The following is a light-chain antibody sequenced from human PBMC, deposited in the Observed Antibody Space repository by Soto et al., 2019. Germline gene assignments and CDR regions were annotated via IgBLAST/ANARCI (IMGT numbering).Light chain of an antibody. V-gene: IGKV3-20*01. CDR2: DAS. CDR3: QHYGNSPPNA. Sequence: EIVLTQSPGTLSLSPGERATLSCRASQTVSSNYLAWYQQKPGQAPRLLIFDASSRATGIPDRFSGSGSGTDFKLTISRLEPEDFAVYYCQHYGNSPPNAFGQGTKLEF. CDR1: QTVSSNY. J-gene: IGKJ2*01.